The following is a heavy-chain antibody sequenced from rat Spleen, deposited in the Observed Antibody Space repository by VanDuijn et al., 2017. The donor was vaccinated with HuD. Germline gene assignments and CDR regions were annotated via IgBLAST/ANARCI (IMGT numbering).Heavy chain of an antibody. Sequence: QVQLKESGPGLVQPSQTLSLTCTVSGFSLTSYHVSWVRQPPGKGLEWMGVIWGDGSTAYNSALKSRLSISRDTSKSQVFLKMNSLQTEDTAIYFCIRESLPGYNSHWFVYCGQGTLVTVSS. CDR3: IRESLPGYNSHWFVY. CDR1: GFSLTSYH. CDR2: IWGDGST. D-gene: IGHD1-4*01. J-gene: IGHJ3*01. V-gene: IGHV2-43*01.